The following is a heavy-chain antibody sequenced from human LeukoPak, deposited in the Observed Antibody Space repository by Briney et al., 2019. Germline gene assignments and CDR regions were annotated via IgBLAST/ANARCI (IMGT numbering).Heavy chain of an antibody. CDR2: ISGSGGST. V-gene: IGHV3-23*01. CDR1: GFTFSSYA. J-gene: IGHJ4*02. Sequence: GGSLRLSCAASGFTFSSYAMSWVRQAPGQGLEWVSAISGSGGSTYYADSVKGRFTISRDNSKNTLYLQMNSLRAEDTAVYYCAKVGSQQQLPEFDYWGQGTLVTVSS. D-gene: IGHD6-13*01. CDR3: AKVGSQQQLPEFDY.